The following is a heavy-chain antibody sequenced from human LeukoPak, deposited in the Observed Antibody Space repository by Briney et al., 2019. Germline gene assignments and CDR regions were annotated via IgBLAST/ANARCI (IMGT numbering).Heavy chain of an antibody. CDR1: GFTFNNYW. CDR2: IKQDGSDK. V-gene: IGHV3-7*05. J-gene: IGHJ3*01. Sequence: GGSLRLSCAASGFTFNNYWMTWVRQAPGKGLEWVANIKQDGSDKYYVDSVKGRFIISGDTAKNSLYLQMNSLRAEDTAVYYCARDSIPGYDSSGYMVAFDLWGQGTMVTVSS. CDR3: ARDSIPGYDSSGYMVAFDL. D-gene: IGHD3-22*01.